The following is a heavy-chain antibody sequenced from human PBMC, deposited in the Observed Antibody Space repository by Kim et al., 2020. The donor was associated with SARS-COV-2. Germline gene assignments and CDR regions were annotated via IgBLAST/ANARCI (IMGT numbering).Heavy chain of an antibody. J-gene: IGHJ3*01. V-gene: IGHV3-15*01. Sequence: GGSLRLSCAASAFTLNNVWMNWVRQPPGKGLEWLGVIKNKPTGGTTHFAALVEGRFTISKDDSKNMLYLQINSLKTEDTAMCYCTTFNRQDAFHAWGRGT. CDR2: IKNKPTGGTT. CDR3: TTFNRQDAFHA. CDR1: AFTLNNVW.